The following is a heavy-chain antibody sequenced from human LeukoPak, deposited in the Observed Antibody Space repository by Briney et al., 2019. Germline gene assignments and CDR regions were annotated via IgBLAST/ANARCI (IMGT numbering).Heavy chain of an antibody. D-gene: IGHD2-15*01. V-gene: IGHV3-7*01. Sequence: GGSLRLACAASGFTFSHYWMSWVRQAPGKGLEWVANIKPDGSDKYYVDSVKGRFTISRDNAKNTLYLQMDSLRAEDTAVYYCAREDMWTFDMWGQGTMVPVSS. CDR3: AREDMWTFDM. CDR1: GFTFSHYW. CDR2: IKPDGSDK. J-gene: IGHJ3*02.